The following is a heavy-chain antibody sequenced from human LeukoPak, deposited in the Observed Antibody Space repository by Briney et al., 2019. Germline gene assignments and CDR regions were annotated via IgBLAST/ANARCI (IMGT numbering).Heavy chain of an antibody. J-gene: IGHJ4*02. CDR1: GYTLTELS. D-gene: IGHD1-26*01. V-gene: IGHV1-24*01. Sequence: ASVKVSCKVSGYTLTELSMRWVRQAPGKGLEWMGGFDPEDGETIYAQKFQGRVTMTEDTSTDTAYMELSSLRSEDTAVYYCATATVGATRGWRAPRDYWGQGTLVTVSS. CDR3: ATATVGATRGWRAPRDY. CDR2: FDPEDGET.